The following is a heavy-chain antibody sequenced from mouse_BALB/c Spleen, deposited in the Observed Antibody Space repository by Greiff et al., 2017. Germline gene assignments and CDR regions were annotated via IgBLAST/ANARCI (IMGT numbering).Heavy chain of an antibody. J-gene: IGHJ3*01. CDR2: ISSGGSYT. CDR3: ARDQTARATSFAY. V-gene: IGHV5-6*01. Sequence: EVQRVESGGDLVKPGGSLKLSCAASGFTFSSYGMSWVRQTPDKRLEWVATISSGGSYTYYPDSVKGRFTISRDNAKNTLYLQMSSLKSEDTAMYYCARDQTARATSFAYWGQGTLVTVSA. CDR1: GFTFSSYG. D-gene: IGHD3-2*01.